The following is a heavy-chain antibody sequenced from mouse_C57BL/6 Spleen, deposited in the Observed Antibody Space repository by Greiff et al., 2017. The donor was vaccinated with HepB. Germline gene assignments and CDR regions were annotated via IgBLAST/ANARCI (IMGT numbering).Heavy chain of an antibody. Sequence: VQLKESGPELVKPGASVKISCKASGYSFTDYNMNWVKQSNGKSLEWIGVINPNYGTTSYNQKFKGKATLTVDQSSSTAYMQLNSLTSEDSAIYYCARQGDYDAWFAYWGQGTLVTVSA. V-gene: IGHV1-39*01. CDR2: INPNYGTT. CDR3: ARQGDYDAWFAY. CDR1: GYSFTDYN. D-gene: IGHD2-4*01. J-gene: IGHJ3*01.